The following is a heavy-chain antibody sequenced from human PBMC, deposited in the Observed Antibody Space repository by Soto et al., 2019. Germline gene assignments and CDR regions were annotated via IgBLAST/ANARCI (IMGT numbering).Heavy chain of an antibody. J-gene: IGHJ4*02. D-gene: IGHD3-10*01. CDR1: GGSISSYY. V-gene: IGHV4-59*01. Sequence: PSETLSLTCTVSGGSISSYYWSWIRQPPGKGLEWIGYIYYSGSTNYNPSLKSRVTISVDTSKNQFSLKLSSVTAADTAVYYCARVEGHGSGLFFDYWGQGTLVTVSS. CDR3: ARVEGHGSGLFFDY. CDR2: IYYSGST.